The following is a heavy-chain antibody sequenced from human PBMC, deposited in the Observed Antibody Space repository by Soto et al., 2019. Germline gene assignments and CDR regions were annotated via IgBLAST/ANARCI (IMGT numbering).Heavy chain of an antibody. V-gene: IGHV3-23*01. CDR2: ISCGGGSK. CDR1: GFTFSTYA. Sequence: PGGSLRLSCAASGFTFSTYAMSWVRQAPGKGLEWAATISCGGGSKYYADSVKGRLTISRDKSKNNLYLQMNSLRAEDTAVYYCAKVYYDSSGHYFDYWGQGTLVTVSS. CDR3: AKVYYDSSGHYFDY. D-gene: IGHD3-22*01. J-gene: IGHJ4*02.